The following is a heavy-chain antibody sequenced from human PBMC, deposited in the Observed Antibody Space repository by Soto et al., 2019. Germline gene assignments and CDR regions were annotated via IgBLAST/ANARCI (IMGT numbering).Heavy chain of an antibody. CDR1: GGSISSYY. D-gene: IGHD3-22*01. CDR2: IYTSGST. V-gene: IGHV4-4*07. CDR3: GRYYLKLGRNSKNWLLAAGWFDP. J-gene: IGHJ5*02. Sequence: SETLSLTCTVSGGSISSYYWSWIRQPAGKGLEWIGRIYTSGSTNYNPSLKSRVTMSVDTSKNQFSLKLSAVTAADTAVYYYGRYYLKLGRNSKNWLLAAGWFDPWGQGTLVTVSS.